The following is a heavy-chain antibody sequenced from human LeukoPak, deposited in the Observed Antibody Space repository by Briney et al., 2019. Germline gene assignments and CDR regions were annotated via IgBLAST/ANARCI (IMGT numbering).Heavy chain of an antibody. CDR3: AKDQGGGIVAAGTGFES. J-gene: IGHJ5*01. CDR1: GFTFSSYG. Sequence: GGSLRLSCAASGFTFSSYGMHWVRQAPGQGLEWVAVISYDGSNKYYADSVKGRFTISRDNSKNTLSRQMPSLRGEDRDVYYCAKDQGGGIVAAGTGFESCGEGTL. V-gene: IGHV3-30*18. D-gene: IGHD6-13*01. CDR2: ISYDGSNK.